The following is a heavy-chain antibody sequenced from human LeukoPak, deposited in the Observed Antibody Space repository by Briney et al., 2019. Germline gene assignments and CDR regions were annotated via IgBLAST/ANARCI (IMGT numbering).Heavy chain of an antibody. CDR1: GFIFSGYW. V-gene: IGHV3-74*01. CDR2: IKSDGSST. D-gene: IGHD6-25*01. CDR3: ARDGGSAGNWFAP. Sequence: GGSLRLSCAASGFIFSGYWMHWVRQAPGKGLVWVSRIKSDGSSTSYADSVKGRFTISRDNAKNTLYLQMNSLRVEDTAVYYCARDGGSAGNWFAPGARGTLFTVSP. J-gene: IGHJ5*02.